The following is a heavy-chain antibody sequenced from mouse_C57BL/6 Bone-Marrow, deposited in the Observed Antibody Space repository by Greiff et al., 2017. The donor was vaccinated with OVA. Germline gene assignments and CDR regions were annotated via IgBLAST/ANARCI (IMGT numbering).Heavy chain of an antibody. V-gene: IGHV1-55*01. CDR1: GYTFTSYW. J-gene: IGHJ3*01. D-gene: IGHD2-3*01. CDR2: IYPGSGST. Sequence: QVQLKQPGAELVKPGASVKMSCKASGYTFTSYWITWVKQRPGQGLEWIGDIYPGSGSTNYNEKFKSKATLTVDTSSSTAYMQLSSLTSEDSAVYYCARKGGYYVLFAYWGQGTLVTVSA. CDR3: ARKGGYYVLFAY.